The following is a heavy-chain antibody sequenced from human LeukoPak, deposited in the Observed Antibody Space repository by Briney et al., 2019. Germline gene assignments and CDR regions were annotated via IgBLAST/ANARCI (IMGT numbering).Heavy chain of an antibody. CDR1: GFTFSSYG. Sequence: GGSLRLSCAASGFTFSSYGMHWVRQAPGKGLEWVAVISYDGSNKYYADSVKGRFTISRDNSKNTLYLQMNSLRAEDTAVYYCAKDEAIIAARNIDYWGQGTLVTVSS. J-gene: IGHJ4*02. V-gene: IGHV3-30*18. CDR3: AKDEAIIAARNIDY. CDR2: ISYDGSNK. D-gene: IGHD6-6*01.